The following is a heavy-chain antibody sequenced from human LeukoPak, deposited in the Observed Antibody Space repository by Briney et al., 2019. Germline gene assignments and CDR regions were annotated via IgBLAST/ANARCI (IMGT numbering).Heavy chain of an antibody. CDR3: AKMDYGDYIEY. J-gene: IGHJ4*02. V-gene: IGHV3-23*01. Sequence: GGSLRLSCAASGFFFITNAMSWVRQAPGMGLEWVAAIGNSDETYYADAVKGRFTISTDTSNNTLFLQMNNLRAEDTAVYYYAKMDYGDYIEYWGQGALVTVSS. CDR2: IGNSDET. D-gene: IGHD4-17*01. CDR1: GFFFITNA.